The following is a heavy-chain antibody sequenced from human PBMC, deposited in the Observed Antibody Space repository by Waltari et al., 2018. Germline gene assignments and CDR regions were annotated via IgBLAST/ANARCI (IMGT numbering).Heavy chain of an antibody. J-gene: IGHJ3*02. V-gene: IGHV3-7*01. D-gene: IGHD1-26*01. Sequence: EVQLVESGGGLVQPGGSLRLSCAASGFTFSSHWMSWVRQAPGKGLEWVANIKQDGSEKYYVDSVKGRFTISRDNAKNSLYLQMNSLRAEDTAVYYCARGGGSYSTDAFDIWGQGTMVTVSS. CDR1: GFTFSSHW. CDR3: ARGGGSYSTDAFDI. CDR2: IKQDGSEK.